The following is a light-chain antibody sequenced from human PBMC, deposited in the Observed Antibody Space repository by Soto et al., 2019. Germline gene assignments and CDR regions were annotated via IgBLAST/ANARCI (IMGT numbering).Light chain of an antibody. CDR2: EVS. CDR3: SSYRSSNTLL. J-gene: IGLJ2*01. V-gene: IGLV2-14*01. CDR1: SSDVGDYDY. Sequence: QSVLTQPASVSGSPGQSIPISCTGTSSDVGDYDYVSWYQQYAGKAPKMMIYEVSNRPSGVSNRFSGAKSGNTASLPISGLQAEDEADYCCSSYRSSNTLLFGGGTKLTVL.